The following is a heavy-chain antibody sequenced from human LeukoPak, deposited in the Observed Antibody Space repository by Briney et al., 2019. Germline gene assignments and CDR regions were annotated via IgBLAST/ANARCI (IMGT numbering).Heavy chain of an antibody. D-gene: IGHD6-19*01. Sequence: PGGSLRLSCAASGFTFSSYAISWVRQAPGQGLEWMGGIIPIFGTANYAQKFQSRVTITTDESTSTAYMELSSLRSEDTAVYYCAGSPYSSGWYPFGGYYYYYYVDVWGKGTTVTVSS. CDR2: IIPIFGTA. V-gene: IGHV1-69*05. CDR1: GFTFSSYA. J-gene: IGHJ6*03. CDR3: AGSPYSSGWYPFGGYYYYYYVDV.